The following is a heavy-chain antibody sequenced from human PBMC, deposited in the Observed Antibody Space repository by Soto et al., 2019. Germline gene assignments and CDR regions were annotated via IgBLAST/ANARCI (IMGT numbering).Heavy chain of an antibody. CDR2: IYYSGST. CDR1: GGSISSGGYY. D-gene: IGHD6-13*01. J-gene: IGHJ4*02. V-gene: IGHV4-31*03. CDR3: ARGTHNPAAADY. Sequence: QVQLQESGPGLVKPSQTLSLTCTVSGGSISSGGYYGSWIRQHPGKGLEWIGYIYYSGSTYYNPSHKSRVTISVDTSKTQFSLKLSSVTAADTAVYYCARGTHNPAAADYWGQGTLATVSS.